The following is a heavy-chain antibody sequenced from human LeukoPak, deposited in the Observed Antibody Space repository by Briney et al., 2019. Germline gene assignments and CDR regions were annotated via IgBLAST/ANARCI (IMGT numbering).Heavy chain of an antibody. CDR2: IYYSGST. CDR3: ARAEYYYDSSGVYDY. J-gene: IGHJ4*02. Sequence: SETLSLTCIVSGGSISSYYWSWIRQPPGKGLEWIGYIYYSGSTNYNPSLKSRVTISVDTSKNQFSLKLSSVTAADTAVYYCARAEYYYDSSGVYDYWGQGTLVTVSS. CDR1: GGSISSYY. D-gene: IGHD3-22*01. V-gene: IGHV4-59*01.